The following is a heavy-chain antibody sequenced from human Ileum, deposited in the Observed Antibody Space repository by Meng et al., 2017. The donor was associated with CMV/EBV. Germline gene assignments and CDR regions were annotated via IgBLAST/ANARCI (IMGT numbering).Heavy chain of an antibody. CDR3: AGGWGAY. D-gene: IGHD3-16*01. V-gene: IGHV3-53*01. CDR2: IDSGGNT. Sequence: EVQSVESGGSLIRPGGSLRLSCAASGFTVSSNYMSWVRQASGKGLEWVSVIDSGGNTYHADSVKGRFTISRDNSKNTLYLQMNNLRAEDTAVYYCAGGWGAYWGQGTLVTVSS. J-gene: IGHJ4*02. CDR1: GFTVSSNY.